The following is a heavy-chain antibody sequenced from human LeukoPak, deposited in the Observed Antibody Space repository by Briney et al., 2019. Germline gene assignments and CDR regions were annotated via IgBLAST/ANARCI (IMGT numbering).Heavy chain of an antibody. D-gene: IGHD6-25*01. J-gene: IGHJ6*02. V-gene: IGHV1-2*04. CDR2: INPNSGGT. Sequence: ASVKVSCKASGYTFTGYYMHWVRQAPGQGLEWMGWINPNSGGTNYAQKFQGWVTMTRDTSISTAYMELSRLRSDDTAAYYCARELAPAGSYYYYGMDVWGQGTTVTVSS. CDR3: ARELAPAGSYYYYGMDV. CDR1: GYTFTGYY.